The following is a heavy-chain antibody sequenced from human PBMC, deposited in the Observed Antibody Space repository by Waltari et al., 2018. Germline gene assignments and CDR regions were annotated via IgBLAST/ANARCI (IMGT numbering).Heavy chain of an antibody. Sequence: HVQLVQSGAEVKKPGSSVKVSCKASGGTFSSYAFSWVRLAPGQGLEWMGRIIPIFGTANYAQKYQGRVTITADKSTSTAYMELSSLRSEDTAVYYCARMTSGSYGIGYLDYWGQGTLVTVSS. CDR1: GGTFSSYA. J-gene: IGHJ4*02. CDR3: ARMTSGSYGIGYLDY. CDR2: IIPIFGTA. D-gene: IGHD1-26*01. V-gene: IGHV1-69*08.